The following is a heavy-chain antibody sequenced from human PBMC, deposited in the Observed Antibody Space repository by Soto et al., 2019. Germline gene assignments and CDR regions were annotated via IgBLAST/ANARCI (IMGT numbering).Heavy chain of an antibody. D-gene: IGHD1-1*01. CDR2: IYYSGST. V-gene: IGHV4-59*08. CDR1: GGSISSYY. Sequence: QVQLQESGPGLVKPSETLSLTCTVSGGSISSYYWSWIRQPPGKGLEWIGSIYYSGSTHYNPSLTRRAXLXLDTSKNQFSLKLSSVTAADTAVYSCARRYGYSFDYWGQGTLVTVSS. CDR3: ARRYGYSFDY. J-gene: IGHJ4*02.